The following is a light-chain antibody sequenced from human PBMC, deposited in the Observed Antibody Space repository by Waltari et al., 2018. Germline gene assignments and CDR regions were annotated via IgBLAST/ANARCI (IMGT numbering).Light chain of an antibody. CDR3: CSFGGGYPVV. V-gene: IGLV2-11*01. CDR1: SSDVGASDS. CDR2: DVH. Sequence: QSALTQPRSVSGSPGQSVTISCTGTSSDVGASDSVSWYQQHPGKAPKFMIYDVHNRPAGVPDRFSGSKSGNTASLTISGLQAEDEADYYCCSFGGGYPVVFGGGTTLTVL. J-gene: IGLJ3*02.